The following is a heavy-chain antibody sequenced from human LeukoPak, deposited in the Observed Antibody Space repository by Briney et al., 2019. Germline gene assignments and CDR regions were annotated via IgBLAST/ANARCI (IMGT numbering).Heavy chain of an antibody. CDR2: IYYSGST. CDR1: GGSISSYY. CDR3: ARGAFEVTTNKIPYYYYYYMDV. D-gene: IGHD3-22*01. V-gene: IGHV4-59*01. J-gene: IGHJ6*03. Sequence: SETLSLTCTVSGGSISSYYWSWIRQPPGKGLEWIGYIYYSGSTNYNPSLKSRVTISVDTSKNQFSLKLSSVTAADTAVYYCARGAFEVTTNKIPYYYYYYMDVWGKGTTVTVSS.